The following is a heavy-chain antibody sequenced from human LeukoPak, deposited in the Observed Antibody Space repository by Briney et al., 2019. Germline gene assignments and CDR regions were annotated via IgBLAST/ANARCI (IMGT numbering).Heavy chain of an antibody. CDR1: GGSISSGSYY. CDR2: IYTSGST. CDR3: ARNIGSCYSCFDY. D-gene: IGHD2-15*01. Sequence: SETLSLTCTVSGGSISSGSYYWSWIRQPAGKGPEWIGRIYTSGSTNYNPSLKSRVTISVDTSKNQFSLKLSSVTAADTAVYYCARNIGSCYSCFDYWGQGTLVTVSS. V-gene: IGHV4-61*02. J-gene: IGHJ4*02.